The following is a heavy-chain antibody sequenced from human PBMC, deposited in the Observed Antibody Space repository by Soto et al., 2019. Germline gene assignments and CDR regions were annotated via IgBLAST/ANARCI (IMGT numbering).Heavy chain of an antibody. CDR3: ARDPGLPRGMDV. D-gene: IGHD3-16*01. V-gene: IGHV3-11*01. CDR1: GFTFKDYY. J-gene: IGHJ6*02. Sequence: VRLVESGGDLVKPGGSLRLSCEGYGFTFKDYYMSWIRQAPGQGLEWIAFITSGGRSTYYADSVRGRFTISRDDAKNSLYLQMNGLTVEDTALYYCARDPGLPRGMDVWGQGTTVIVSS. CDR2: ITSGGRST.